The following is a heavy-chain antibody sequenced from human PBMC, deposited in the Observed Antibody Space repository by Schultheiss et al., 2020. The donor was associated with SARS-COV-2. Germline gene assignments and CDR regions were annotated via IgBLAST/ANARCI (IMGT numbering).Heavy chain of an antibody. V-gene: IGHV3-33*01. CDR2: IWFDGTNK. D-gene: IGHD6-19*01. Sequence: GGSLRLSCAASGFIFSNYGMHWVRQAPGKGLEWVAIIWFDGTNKFYADSVKGRFTISRDTSKNTLYLQMNSLGAEDTAMYYCARDLTVSGLDFRGQGTQVTVSS. J-gene: IGHJ4*02. CDR3: ARDLTVSGLDF. CDR1: GFIFSNYG.